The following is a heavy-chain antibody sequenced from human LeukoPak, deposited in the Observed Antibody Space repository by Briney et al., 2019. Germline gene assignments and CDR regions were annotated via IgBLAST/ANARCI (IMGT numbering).Heavy chain of an antibody. D-gene: IGHD3-22*01. Sequence: GGSLRLSCAASGLTFSSYGMHWVRQAPGKGLEWVAVISYGGSNKYYADSVKGRFTISRDNSKNTLYLQMNSLRAEDTAVYYCAKEDYYDSSGYYYYFDYWGQGTLVTVSS. V-gene: IGHV3-30*18. J-gene: IGHJ4*02. CDR1: GLTFSSYG. CDR3: AKEDYYDSSGYYYYFDY. CDR2: ISYGGSNK.